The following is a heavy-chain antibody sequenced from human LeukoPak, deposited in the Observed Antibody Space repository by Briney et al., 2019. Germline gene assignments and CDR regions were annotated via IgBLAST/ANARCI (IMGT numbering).Heavy chain of an antibody. J-gene: IGHJ5*02. D-gene: IGHD2-15*01. CDR3: ARGRIVVVAENWFDP. CDR2: INPNSGGT. Sequence: SVKVSCKASGYTFTGYYMHWVRQAPGQGLEWMGWINPNSGGTNYAQKFQGRVTMTRDTSISTAYMELSRLRSDDTAVYYCARGRIVVVAENWFDPWGQGTLVTVSS. V-gene: IGHV1-2*02. CDR1: GYTFTGYY.